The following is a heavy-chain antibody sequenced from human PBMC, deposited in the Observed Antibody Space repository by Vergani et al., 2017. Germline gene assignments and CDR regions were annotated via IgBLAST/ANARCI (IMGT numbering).Heavy chain of an antibody. D-gene: IGHD7-27*01. Sequence: QVQLVQSGAEVKKSGASVKVSCKASGYTLSNNHIHWVRQAPGQGLEWMGIINPSGGRTSYAQKCQGRVTMTGDTSTSTVYMELSSLRSEDTAVYYCARQSTGGHFDYWGQGTLVTVSS. CDR3: ARQSTGGHFDY. CDR1: GYTLSNNH. J-gene: IGHJ4*02. CDR2: INPSGGRT. V-gene: IGHV1-46*01.